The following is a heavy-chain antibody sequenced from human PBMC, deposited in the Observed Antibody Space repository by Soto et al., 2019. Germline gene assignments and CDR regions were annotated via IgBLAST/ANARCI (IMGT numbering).Heavy chain of an antibody. V-gene: IGHV1-69*04. CDR3: ARDSAIVWFGSTDAFDI. D-gene: IGHD3-10*01. CDR1: GYTFTSYA. CDR2: ISAILGIA. Sequence: SVKVSCKASGYTFTSYAISWVRQAPGQGLEWMGRISAILGIANYAQKFQGRVTITADTSTSTAYMELSSLRSEDTAVYYCARDSAIVWFGSTDAFDIWGQGTMVTVSS. J-gene: IGHJ3*02.